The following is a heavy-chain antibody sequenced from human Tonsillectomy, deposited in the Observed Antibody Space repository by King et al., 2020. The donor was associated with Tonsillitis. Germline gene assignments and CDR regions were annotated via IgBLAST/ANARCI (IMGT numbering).Heavy chain of an antibody. J-gene: IGHJ6*02. V-gene: IGHV4-34*01. CDR1: GGSFSDYY. CDR3: ARVLGHKNDILYYDYYGMDV. D-gene: IGHD2/OR15-2a*01. Sequence: VQLQQWGAGLLKPSETLSLSCAVYGGSFSDYYWSWVRQPPGKGLEWIGEINHSGSTNYNPSLKSRVTISVDTSKNQFSLKLRSVTAAATAVYYFARVLGHKNDILYYDYYGMDVWGQGTTVSVSS. CDR2: INHSGST.